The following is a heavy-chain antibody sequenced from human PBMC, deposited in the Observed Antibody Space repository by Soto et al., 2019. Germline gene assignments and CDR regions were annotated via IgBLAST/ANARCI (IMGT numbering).Heavy chain of an antibody. Sequence: GGSRRRSWAASGFTFSSYGMHWGRQAPGKGLEWVAVIWYDGSNKYYADSVKGRFTISRDNSKNTLYLQMNSLRAEDTAVYYCAKDKPGTTAFDIWGRGTLVTVSS. V-gene: IGHV3-33*03. J-gene: IGHJ3*02. D-gene: IGHD1-1*01. CDR3: AKDKPGTTAFDI. CDR1: GFTFSSYG. CDR2: IWYDGSNK.